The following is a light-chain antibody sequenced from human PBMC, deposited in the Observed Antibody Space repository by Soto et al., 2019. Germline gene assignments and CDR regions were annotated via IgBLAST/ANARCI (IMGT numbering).Light chain of an antibody. Sequence: DIQMTQSPSSLSASVGDRVTITCRASQSISNSLNWYQQKPGKAPKLLIYAASSLQSGVPSRFSGSGSETDFTLTISSLQPEDFATYYCQQTYSTPFTFGPGTKVDIK. CDR3: QQTYSTPFT. J-gene: IGKJ3*01. CDR2: AAS. CDR1: QSISNS. V-gene: IGKV1-39*01.